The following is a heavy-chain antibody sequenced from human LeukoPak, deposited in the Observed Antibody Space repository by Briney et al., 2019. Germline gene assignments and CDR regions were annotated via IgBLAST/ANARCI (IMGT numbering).Heavy chain of an antibody. CDR2: INGDGRRI. Sequence: AGGSLRLSCAASGFTFSSHWMHWVRQVPGKGLVWVSRINGDGRRITYAGSVKGRFTISRDNAKNTLFLQMDSLRAEDTALYYCARDRPDGRTSFDYWGLGTLVTVSS. V-gene: IGHV3-74*03. CDR3: ARDRPDGRTSFDY. CDR1: GFTFSSHW. D-gene: IGHD1-14*01. J-gene: IGHJ4*02.